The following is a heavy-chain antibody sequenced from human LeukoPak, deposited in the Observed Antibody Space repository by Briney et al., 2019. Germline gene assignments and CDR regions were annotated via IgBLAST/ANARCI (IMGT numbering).Heavy chain of an antibody. J-gene: IGHJ5*02. Sequence: GGSLRLSCAASGFTFSSYSMNWVRQAPGKGLEWVSYISSSSSTIYYADSVKGRFTISRDNAKNSLYLQMNSLRAEDTAVYYCAREWYYDFWSGYPGALQFDPWGQGTLVTVPS. CDR3: AREWYYDFWSGYPGALQFDP. CDR2: ISSSSSTI. V-gene: IGHV3-48*01. D-gene: IGHD3-3*01. CDR1: GFTFSSYS.